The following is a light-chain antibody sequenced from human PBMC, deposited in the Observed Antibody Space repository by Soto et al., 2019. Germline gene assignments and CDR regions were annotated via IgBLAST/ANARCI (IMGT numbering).Light chain of an antibody. CDR3: QKCDYLPI. V-gene: IGKV1-33*01. J-gene: IGKJ3*01. CDR1: HDFTSY. Sequence: DFQMTQSPSSLSASVGDRVTITCQASHDFTSYLNWYQHQPGKAPKLLIYDASILEAGVPSRFSGSGSGTHFTFTISNLQPEDVATYYCQKCDYLPIFGPGTTVDFK. CDR2: DAS.